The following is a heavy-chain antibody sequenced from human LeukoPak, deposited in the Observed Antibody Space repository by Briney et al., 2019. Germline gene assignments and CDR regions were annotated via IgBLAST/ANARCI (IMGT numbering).Heavy chain of an antibody. CDR3: AKSDYGDRYFDY. V-gene: IGHV3-33*06. CDR1: GFTFSSYG. D-gene: IGHD4-17*01. J-gene: IGHJ4*02. CDR2: IWYDGSNK. Sequence: GGSLRLSCAASGFTFSSYGMHWVRQAPGKGLEWVAVIWYDGSNKYYADSVKGRFTISRDNSKNTLYPQMNSLRAEDTAVYYCAKSDYGDRYFDYWGQGTPVTVSS.